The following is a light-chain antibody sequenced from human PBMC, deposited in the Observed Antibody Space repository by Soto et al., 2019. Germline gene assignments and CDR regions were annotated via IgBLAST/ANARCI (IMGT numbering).Light chain of an antibody. V-gene: IGKV3-20*01. CDR2: GAS. Sequence: EIVLTQSPGTLSLSPGERATLSCRASQSVSSSYLAWYQQKPGQPPRLLIYGASSRATGIPDRFSGSGSGTDFTLTISRLEPEDFAVFYCQHYDSSPITFGQGTRLEIK. J-gene: IGKJ5*01. CDR3: QHYDSSPIT. CDR1: QSVSSSY.